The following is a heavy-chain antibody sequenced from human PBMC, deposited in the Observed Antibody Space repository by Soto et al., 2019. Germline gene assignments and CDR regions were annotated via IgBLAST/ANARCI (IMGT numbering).Heavy chain of an antibody. CDR3: ARDTCSSTSCSFGYYYYYGMDV. V-gene: IGHV1-69*13. J-gene: IGHJ6*02. Sequence: SVKVSCKASGGTFSSYAISWVRQAPGQGLEWMGGIIPIFGTANYAQKFQGRVTITADESTSTAYMELSSLRSEDTAVYYCARDTCSSTSCSFGYYYYYGMDVWGQGTTVTVSS. D-gene: IGHD2-2*01. CDR1: GGTFSSYA. CDR2: IIPIFGTA.